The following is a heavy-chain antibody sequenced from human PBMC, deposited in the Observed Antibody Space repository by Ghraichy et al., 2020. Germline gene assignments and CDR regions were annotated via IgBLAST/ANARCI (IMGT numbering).Heavy chain of an antibody. D-gene: IGHD6-19*01. CDR2: IYWDDDK. J-gene: IGHJ3*02. CDR3: AHTRLGQWLVGGGWAEGRLEDAFDI. Sequence: SGPTLVKPTQTLTLTCTFSGFSLSTSGVGVGWIRQPPGKALEWLALIYWDDDKRYSPSLKSRLTITKDTSKNQVVLTMTNMDPVDTATYYCAHTRLGQWLVGGGWAEGRLEDAFDIWGQGTMVTVSS. CDR1: GFSLSTSGVG. V-gene: IGHV2-5*02.